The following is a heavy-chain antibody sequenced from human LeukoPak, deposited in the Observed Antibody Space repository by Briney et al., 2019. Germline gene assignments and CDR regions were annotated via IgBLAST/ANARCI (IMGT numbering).Heavy chain of an antibody. V-gene: IGHV1-2*02. J-gene: IGHJ3*02. CDR3: ARSRMSDAFDI. Sequence: ASVKVSCKASGYTFNVYYIHWVRQAPGQGLEWMGWINPNTGDRNYAQKFQGRVTMTRDTSISTAYMELSRLRSDDTAVYYCARSRMSDAFDIWGQGTMVTVSS. CDR1: GYTFNVYY. CDR2: INPNTGDR. D-gene: IGHD2/OR15-2a*01.